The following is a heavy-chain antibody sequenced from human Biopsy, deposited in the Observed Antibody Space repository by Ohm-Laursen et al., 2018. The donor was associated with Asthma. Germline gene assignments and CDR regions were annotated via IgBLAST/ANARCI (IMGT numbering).Heavy chain of an antibody. CDR1: GYTFNSAG. J-gene: IGHJ6*02. Sequence: ASVKVSCKTPGYTFNSAGITWVRQAPGQGLEWMGWISVYNGNTKVAQKLQDRVTMITDTSTSTAYMELRSLRSDDPAVYFCARAVDYSHYYGIDVWGQGTTVTVS. CDR2: ISVYNGNT. CDR3: ARAVDYSHYYGIDV. V-gene: IGHV1-18*01. D-gene: IGHD2-15*01.